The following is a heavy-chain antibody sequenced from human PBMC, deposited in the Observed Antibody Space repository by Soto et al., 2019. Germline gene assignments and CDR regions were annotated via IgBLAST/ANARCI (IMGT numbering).Heavy chain of an antibody. CDR3: ALRSMAIVPEY. J-gene: IGHJ4*02. CDR2: LYYGRSA. CDR1: GDSISSYY. Sequence: QVQLQESGPGLVKPSETLSLTCAVSGDSISSYYCMWIRQPPGKGLESIGYLYYGRSANYNPSLKWRRTLSVDTAKNQWSLTLSSMTAADTAVFFCALRSMAIVPEYWGQGTLVTVSS. D-gene: IGHD1-26*01. V-gene: IGHV4-59*01.